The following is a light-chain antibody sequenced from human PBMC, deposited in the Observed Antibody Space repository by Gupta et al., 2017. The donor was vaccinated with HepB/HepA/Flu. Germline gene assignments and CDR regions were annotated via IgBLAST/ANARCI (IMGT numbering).Light chain of an antibody. J-gene: IGKJ1*01. CDR2: AAS. Sequence: IKLTQSPSFLSASVGDRVTITCRASQGISSYLAWYQQKPGKAPKLLIYAASTLQSGVPSRFSGSGSGTEFTLTISSLQPEDFATYYCQQLNSYPRTFGQGTKVEIK. V-gene: IGKV1-9*01. CDR1: QGISSY. CDR3: QQLNSYPRT.